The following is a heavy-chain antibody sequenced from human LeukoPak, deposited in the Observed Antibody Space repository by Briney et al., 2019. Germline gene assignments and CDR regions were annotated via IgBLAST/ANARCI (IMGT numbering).Heavy chain of an antibody. J-gene: IGHJ4*02. CDR3: ARDLKY. Sequence: PGGSLRLSCAASGFTFSTYSMNWVRQAPGKGLEWVSYISSSSTTIYYADSVKGRFTISRDNAKNSLYLQMNSLRAEDTAVYYCARDLKYWGQGTLVTVSS. CDR2: ISSSSTTI. CDR1: GFTFSTYS. V-gene: IGHV3-48*01.